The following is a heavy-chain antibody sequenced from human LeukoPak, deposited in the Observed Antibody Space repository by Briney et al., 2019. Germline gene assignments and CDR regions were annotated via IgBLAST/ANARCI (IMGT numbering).Heavy chain of an antibody. V-gene: IGHV1-69*02. Sequence: SVKVSRKASGGTFSSYTISWVRQAPGQGLEWMGRIIPILGIANYAQKFQGRVTITADKSTSTAYMELSSLRSEDTAVYYCARGPYYYDSSGTYYYGMDVWGQGTTVTVSS. CDR1: GGTFSSYT. J-gene: IGHJ6*02. D-gene: IGHD3-22*01. CDR3: ARGPYYYDSSGTYYYGMDV. CDR2: IIPILGIA.